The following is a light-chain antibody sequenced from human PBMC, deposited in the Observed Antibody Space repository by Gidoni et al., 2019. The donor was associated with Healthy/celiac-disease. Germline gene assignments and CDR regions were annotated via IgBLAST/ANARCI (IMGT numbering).Light chain of an antibody. J-gene: IGKJ4*01. CDR3: QQYNSYSSLT. V-gene: IGKV1-5*03. CDR2: KAS. CDR1: QRISSW. Sequence: DIQITQAPSTLSASVGDRFTITCRASQRISSWWAWSQQKPGKAPKLLIYKASSLESGVPSRFSGSGSGTEFTLTIRSLQPDDFATYYCQQYNSYSSLTFGGGTKVEIK.